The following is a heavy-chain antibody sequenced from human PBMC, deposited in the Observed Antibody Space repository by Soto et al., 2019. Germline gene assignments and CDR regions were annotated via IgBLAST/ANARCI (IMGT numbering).Heavy chain of an antibody. CDR2: IRSKANSYAT. J-gene: IGHJ6*02. CDR1: GFTFSGSA. D-gene: IGHD6-19*01. V-gene: IGHV3-73*01. Sequence: GGSLRLSCAASGFTFSGSAMHWVRQASGKGLEWVGRIRSKANSYATAYAASVKGRFTISRDDSKNTAYLQMNSLKTEDTAVYYCTRRETRRSGWYEKNYYYGMDVWGQGTTVTVSS. CDR3: TRRETRRSGWYEKNYYYGMDV.